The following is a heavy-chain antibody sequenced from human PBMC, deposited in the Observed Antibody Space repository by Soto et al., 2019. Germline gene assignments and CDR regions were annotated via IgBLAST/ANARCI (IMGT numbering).Heavy chain of an antibody. CDR1: GFTFRAYG. J-gene: IGHJ4*02. CDR3: AKDEYYYSRSGYYIFDS. D-gene: IGHD3-22*01. Sequence: PGGSLRLSCEVSGFTFRAYGMHWVRQAPGKGLEWVAAISHDGTNKNYGDSVKGRFTISRDNSKKTLYLQMNSLRPEDTALYYCAKDEYYYSRSGYYIFDSWGQGTLVTVSS. V-gene: IGHV3-30*18. CDR2: ISHDGTNK.